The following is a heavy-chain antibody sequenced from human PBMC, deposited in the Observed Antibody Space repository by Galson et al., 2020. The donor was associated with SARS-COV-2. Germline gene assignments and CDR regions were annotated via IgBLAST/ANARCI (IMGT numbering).Heavy chain of an antibody. J-gene: IGHJ4*02. CDR2: INSDGSSI. Sequence: GGSLRLSCVASGFTFTNYWMHWVRQAPGKGPVWVSRINSDGSSISYADSVKGRFTISRDNAKNTVYLQMNSLRDEDTAVYYCVRGAAAYLSTYWGQGTLVTVSS. D-gene: IGHD2-2*01. V-gene: IGHV3-74*01. CDR3: VRGAAAYLSTY. CDR1: GFTFTNYW.